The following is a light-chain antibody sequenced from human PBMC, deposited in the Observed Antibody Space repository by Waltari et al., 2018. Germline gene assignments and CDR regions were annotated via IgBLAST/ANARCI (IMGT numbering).Light chain of an antibody. Sequence: QSALTQPPSASGSPGQTVTIPCAGTSSDVGSSDYVSWYQEHPGQAPKLLIYHVTQRPSGVPDRFSGSKSGNTASLTVSGLQAEDEADYYCSSNAGINNVVFGGGTKLTVL. CDR2: HVT. V-gene: IGLV2-8*01. CDR3: SSNAGINNVV. J-gene: IGLJ2*01. CDR1: SSDVGSSDY.